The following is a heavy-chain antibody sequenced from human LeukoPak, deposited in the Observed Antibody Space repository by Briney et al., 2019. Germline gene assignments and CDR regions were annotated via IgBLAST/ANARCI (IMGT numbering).Heavy chain of an antibody. J-gene: IGHJ4*02. Sequence: GESLKISCKGSGYRFTSYWSGWVRQMPGKGLGWMGIIYPGDSDTRYSPSFQGQVTISADKSISTACLQWSSLKASDTAMYYCARQIVPAAPPDGYWGQGTLVTVSS. V-gene: IGHV5-51*01. CDR1: GYRFTSYW. D-gene: IGHD2-2*01. CDR2: IYPGDSDT. CDR3: ARQIVPAAPPDGY.